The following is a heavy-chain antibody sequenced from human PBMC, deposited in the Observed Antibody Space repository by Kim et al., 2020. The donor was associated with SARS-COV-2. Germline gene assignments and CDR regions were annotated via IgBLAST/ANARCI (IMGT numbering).Heavy chain of an antibody. V-gene: IGHV4-4*07. J-gene: IGHJ3*02. CDR1: GGSISSYY. CDR3: AREELTIFGTHAFDI. CDR2: IYTSGST. D-gene: IGHD3-9*01. Sequence: SETLSLTCTVSGGSISSYYWSWIRQPAGKGLEWIGRIYTSGSTHYNPSLKSRVPMSVDTAKNQFSLKLSSVTAADTAVYYCAREELTIFGTHAFDIWGQGKMVPVSS.